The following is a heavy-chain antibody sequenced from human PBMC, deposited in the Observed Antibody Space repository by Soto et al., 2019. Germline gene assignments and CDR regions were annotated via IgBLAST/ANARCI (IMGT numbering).Heavy chain of an antibody. CDR3: VRSSSGCFDY. V-gene: IGHV3-74*01. CDR2: LNYDGSST. Sequence: EVQLLESGGGLVQPGGTLTLSCAASGFTLSHYWMHWVRQVPGRGLVWVSRLNYDGSSTNYAESVKGRFTISRDNAKNTLYLQMSSLRAEDTAIYYCVRSSSGCFDYWGQGTVVTVSS. J-gene: IGHJ4*02. CDR1: GFTLSHYW. D-gene: IGHD5-18*01.